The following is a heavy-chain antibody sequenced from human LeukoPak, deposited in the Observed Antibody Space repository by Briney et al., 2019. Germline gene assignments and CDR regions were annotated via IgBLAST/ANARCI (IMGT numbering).Heavy chain of an antibody. CDR1: GGSISSSSYY. D-gene: IGHD2-2*01. J-gene: IGHJ5*02. Sequence: SETLSLTCTVSGGSISSSSYYWGWIRQSPGKGLEWIGFIYYRGTTHYNPSLKSRLSISLDTSRNQFSLKLNSVTAADTAVYFCARDVGSCSNTSCSPSGWFDPWGQGTLVTVSS. CDR2: IYYRGTT. V-gene: IGHV4-30-4*08. CDR3: ARDVGSCSNTSCSPSGWFDP.